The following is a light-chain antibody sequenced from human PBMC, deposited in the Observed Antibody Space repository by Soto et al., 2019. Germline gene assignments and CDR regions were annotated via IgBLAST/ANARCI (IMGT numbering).Light chain of an antibody. J-gene: IGLJ1*01. V-gene: IGLV2-14*03. Sequence: QSVLTQPASVSGSPGQSITISCSGTSSDIGSYDHVAWYQQFPGKSPKLIIYAVSDRPSGVSDRFSGSKSGISASLTISGLRTEDEADYYCISYTDRQSYLFGTGTKVTVL. CDR1: SSDIGSYDH. CDR3: ISYTDRQSYL. CDR2: AVS.